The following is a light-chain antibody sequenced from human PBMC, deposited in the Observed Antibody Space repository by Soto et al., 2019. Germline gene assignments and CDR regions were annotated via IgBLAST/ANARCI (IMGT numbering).Light chain of an antibody. CDR2: GAS. CDR3: QQYSTYPSLT. Sequence: DIVMTQSPATLSVSPGERATLSCRASQNISTNLAWYQQKPGQAPRLLIYGASTRATGIPARFSGSGSGTEFTLTISSLQPDDFATYYCQQYSTYPSLTFGGGTKVDIK. CDR1: QNISTN. V-gene: IGKV3-15*01. J-gene: IGKJ4*01.